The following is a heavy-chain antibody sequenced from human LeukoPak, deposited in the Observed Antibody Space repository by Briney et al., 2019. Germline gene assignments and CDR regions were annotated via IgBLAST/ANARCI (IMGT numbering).Heavy chain of an antibody. V-gene: IGHV5-51*01. D-gene: IGHD2-2*01. CDR3: ARRQGCSSTSCPPDS. Sequence: GESLKISCRGSGYSFTTYWIGWVRQMPGKGLEWMGIIYPGDSDTRYSPSFQGQVTMSADKSISTAYLQWSGLKASATAMYYCARRQGCSSTSCPPDSWGQGTLVTVSS. CDR1: GYSFTTYW. CDR2: IYPGDSDT. J-gene: IGHJ4*02.